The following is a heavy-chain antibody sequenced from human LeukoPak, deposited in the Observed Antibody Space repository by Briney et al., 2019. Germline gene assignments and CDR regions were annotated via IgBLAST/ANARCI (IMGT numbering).Heavy chain of an antibody. Sequence: PGGSLRLSCAAARFTFSNDTMSRVRQAPGKGLEWVSTISADGGTTYYADSVKGRFTISRDNSKNTLYLQMNSLRAEDTAVYYCAKGGHNSVYYMLYYFDYWGQGALVTVSS. J-gene: IGHJ4*02. V-gene: IGHV3-23*01. CDR2: ISADGGTT. CDR3: AKGGHNSVYYMLYYFDY. D-gene: IGHD5/OR15-5a*01. CDR1: RFTFSNDT.